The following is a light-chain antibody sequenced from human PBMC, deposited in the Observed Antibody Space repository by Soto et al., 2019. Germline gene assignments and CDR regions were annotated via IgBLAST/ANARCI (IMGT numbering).Light chain of an antibody. CDR1: QTVERW. J-gene: IGKJ1*01. V-gene: IGKV1-5*01. CDR3: QQYNSYSTT. CDR2: DVS. Sequence: DIQMTQSPSTLSASVGDRVIITCRASQTVERWMAWYQQKPGKAPKLLISDVSTLERGVPSRFSGSGSATEFTLTISSLQPDDFATYYCQQYNSYSTTFGQGTKVDI.